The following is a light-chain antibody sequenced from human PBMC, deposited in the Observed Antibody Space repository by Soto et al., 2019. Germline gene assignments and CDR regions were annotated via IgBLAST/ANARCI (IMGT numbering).Light chain of an antibody. J-gene: IGLJ2*01. CDR3: QTWGTGIVA. Sequence: QSVLTQSPSASASLGASVKLTCTLSSGHSSYAIAWHQQQPDKGPRYLMKLMSDGSHSKGDGIPDRFSGSSSGAERYLTISSLQSDDEADYYCQTWGTGIVAFGGGTKLTVL. CDR1: SGHSSYA. V-gene: IGLV4-69*01. CDR2: LMSDGSH.